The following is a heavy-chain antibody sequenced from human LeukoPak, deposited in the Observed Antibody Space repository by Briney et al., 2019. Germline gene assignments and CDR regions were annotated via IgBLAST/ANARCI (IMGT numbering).Heavy chain of an antibody. D-gene: IGHD2-2*01. CDR3: AREDIVVVPAAMSPLDY. V-gene: IGHV1-18*01. CDR1: GYTFTSYG. CDR2: ISAYNGNT. J-gene: IGHJ4*02. Sequence: ASVKVSCKASGYTFTSYGISWVRQAPGQGLEWMGWISAYNGNTNYAQKLQGRVTMTTDTSTSTAYMELRSLRSDDTAVYYCAREDIVVVPAAMSPLDYWGQGTLVTVSS.